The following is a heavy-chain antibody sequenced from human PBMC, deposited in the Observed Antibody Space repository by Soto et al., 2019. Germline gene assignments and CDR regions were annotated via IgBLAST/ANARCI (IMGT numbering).Heavy chain of an antibody. V-gene: IGHV1-69*01. CDR1: GGTFSSYA. J-gene: IGHJ6*02. CDR3: AVNVRVGREEVGVGYYYGMDV. CDR2: IIPIFGTA. D-gene: IGHD3-10*01. Sequence: QVQLVQSGAEVKKPGSSVKVSCKASGGTFSSYAISWVRQAPGQGLEWMGGIIPIFGTANYAQKFQGRVTITADESTSTAYMELSSLRSEDTAVYYCAVNVRVGREEVGVGYYYGMDVWGQGTTVTVSS.